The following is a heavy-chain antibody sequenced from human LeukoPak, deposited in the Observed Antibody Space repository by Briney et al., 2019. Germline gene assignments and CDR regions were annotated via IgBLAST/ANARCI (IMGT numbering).Heavy chain of an antibody. Sequence: PSEALSLTCVVYGGSFSGYYWSWIRQPPGKGLEWIGEINHSGTTNYNPSLKSRVTISVDTSKNQFSLKLTSVTAADTAVYYCARGGLANYFDYWGQGTLVPVSS. J-gene: IGHJ4*02. D-gene: IGHD3/OR15-3a*01. CDR3: ARGGLANYFDY. V-gene: IGHV4-34*01. CDR2: INHSGTT. CDR1: GGSFSGYY.